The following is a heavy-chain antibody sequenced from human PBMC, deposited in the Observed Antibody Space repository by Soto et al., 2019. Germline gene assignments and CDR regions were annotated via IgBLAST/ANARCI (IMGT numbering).Heavy chain of an antibody. CDR1: RFTFSDST. D-gene: IGHD1-26*01. CDR2: IRSKANTYAT. Sequence: PGGSLRLSCAASRFTFSDSTMHWVRQASGKGLEWVGRIRSKANTYATAYAASVKGRFTISRDDSKNTAYLQMNSLKTEDTAVYYCTSFMVGATPYWGQGTLVTVSS. CDR3: TSFMVGATPY. V-gene: IGHV3-73*01. J-gene: IGHJ4*02.